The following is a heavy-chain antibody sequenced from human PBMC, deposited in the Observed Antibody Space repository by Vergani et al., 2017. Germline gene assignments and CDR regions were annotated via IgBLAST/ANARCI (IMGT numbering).Heavy chain of an antibody. Sequence: EVQLVESGGGLVQPGGSLRLSCAASGFTFSSYWMSWVRQAPGKGLVGVANIKQDGSEKYYVDYVKGRFPIARDNAKNSLYLQMNSLRAEDTAVYYCARENYGSWGAYCFDYWGQGTLVTVSS. D-gene: IGHD6-13*01. V-gene: IGHV3-7*01. CDR3: ARENYGSWGAYCFDY. CDR2: IKQDGSEK. J-gene: IGHJ4*02. CDR1: GFTFSSYW.